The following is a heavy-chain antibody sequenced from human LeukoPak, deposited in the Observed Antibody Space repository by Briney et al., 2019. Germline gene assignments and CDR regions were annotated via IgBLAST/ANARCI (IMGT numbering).Heavy chain of an antibody. D-gene: IGHD3-3*01. CDR3: ARGPPADFWSGYYYFDY. CDR1: GYTFTSYG. J-gene: IGHJ4*02. Sequence: ASVEVSCKASGYTFTSYGISWVRQATGQGLEWMGWMNPNSGNTGYAQKFQGRVTITRNTSISTAYMELSSLRSEDTAVYYCARGPPADFWSGYYYFDYWGQGTLVTVSS. CDR2: MNPNSGNT. V-gene: IGHV1-8*03.